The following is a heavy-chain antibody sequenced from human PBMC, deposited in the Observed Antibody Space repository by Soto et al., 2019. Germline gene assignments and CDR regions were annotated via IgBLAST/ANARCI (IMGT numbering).Heavy chain of an antibody. V-gene: IGHV3-23*01. J-gene: IGHJ4*02. CDR2: ISGGAGTT. CDR1: GFPFSSYD. D-gene: IGHD3-3*01. CDR3: AKSITIFGVIGQLFDF. Sequence: EVQLLESGGGLVKPGGSLRLSCAASGFPFSSYDMSWVRQAPGKGLEWVSTISGGAGTTDFADSVKGRFTISRDNAKNTLYLQMNSLRAEDTAVYYCAKSITIFGVIGQLFDFWGQGTLLTVSS.